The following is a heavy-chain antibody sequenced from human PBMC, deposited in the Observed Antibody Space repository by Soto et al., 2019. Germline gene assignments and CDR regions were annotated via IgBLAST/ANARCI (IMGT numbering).Heavy chain of an antibody. D-gene: IGHD1-26*01. CDR3: ARDGGRHSGGIDY. J-gene: IGHJ4*02. Sequence: QVQLVQSGAEVKKPGSSVKVSCKASGVTFSSYSINWVRQAPGQGLEWMGEIIHIFGTANYAQKFQGRVTITADESTSTAYMELSSLRSEDTAAYFCARDGGRHSGGIDYWGQGSLFTVCS. CDR1: GVTFSSYS. V-gene: IGHV1-69*01. CDR2: IIHIFGTA.